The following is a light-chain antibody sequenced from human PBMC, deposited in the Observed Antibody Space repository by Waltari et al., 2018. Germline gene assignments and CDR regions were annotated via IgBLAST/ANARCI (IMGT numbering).Light chain of an antibody. J-gene: IGLJ3*02. Sequence: QSVLTQPPSVSGAPGQRVTISCTGSSSNIGAGYDVHWYQQLPGTAPKLLNYLNNNRPSGVPDRFSGSKSGTSASLAITGLQAEDEADYYCQSYDSSLSASVFGGGTKLTVL. CDR2: LNN. V-gene: IGLV1-40*01. CDR3: QSYDSSLSASV. CDR1: SSNIGAGYD.